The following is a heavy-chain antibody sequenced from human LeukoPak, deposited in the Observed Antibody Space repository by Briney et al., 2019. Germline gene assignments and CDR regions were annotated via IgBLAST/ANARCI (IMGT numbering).Heavy chain of an antibody. V-gene: IGHV4-59*01. CDR1: GGSISSYY. CDR2: IYYSGST. CDR3: ARERRSGSYYYFDY. Sequence: PPETLSLTCTVSGGSISSYYWSWIRQPPGKGLEWIGYIYYSGSTNYNPSLKSRVTISVDTSKNQFSLKLSSVTAADTAVYYCARERRSGSYYYFDYWGQGTLVTVSS. J-gene: IGHJ4*02. D-gene: IGHD3-10*01.